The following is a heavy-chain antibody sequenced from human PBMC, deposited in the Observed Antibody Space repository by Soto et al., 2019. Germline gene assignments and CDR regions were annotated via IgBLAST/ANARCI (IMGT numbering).Heavy chain of an antibody. CDR2: ISYDGSNK. CDR1: GFTFSSYG. Sequence: GGSLRLSCAASGFTFSSYGMHWVRQAPGKGLEWVAVISYDGSNKYYADSVKGRFTISRDNSKNTLYLQTNSLRAEDTAVYYCAKDLSRVRTFDYWGQGTLVTVSS. CDR3: AKDLSRVRTFDY. J-gene: IGHJ4*02. D-gene: IGHD3-10*01. V-gene: IGHV3-30*18.